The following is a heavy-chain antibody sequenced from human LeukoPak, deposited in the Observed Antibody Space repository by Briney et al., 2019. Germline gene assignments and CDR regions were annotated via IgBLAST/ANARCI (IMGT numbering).Heavy chain of an antibody. CDR3: ARETGDGGSADY. Sequence: SVKVPCKASGGTFSSYAISWVRQAPGQGLEWMGGIIPIFGTANYAQKFQGRVTITADESTSTAYMELSSLRSEDTAVYYCARETGDGGSADYWGQGTLVTVSS. D-gene: IGHD7-27*01. V-gene: IGHV1-69*01. CDR2: IIPIFGTA. J-gene: IGHJ4*02. CDR1: GGTFSSYA.